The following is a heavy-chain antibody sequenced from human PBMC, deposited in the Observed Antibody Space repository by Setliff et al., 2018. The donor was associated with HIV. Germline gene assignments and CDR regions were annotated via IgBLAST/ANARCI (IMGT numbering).Heavy chain of an antibody. Sequence: PGESLKISCKGSGYRFTSHWIAWVRQMPGKGLEWMGIIYPGDSETRYSPSFQGQVTFSADKTVSTAYLQWSSLKPSDTAMYYCARGQFSTSFNWFDPWGQGTLVTVSS. J-gene: IGHJ5*02. CDR1: GYRFTSHW. CDR2: IYPGDSET. CDR3: ARGQFSTSFNWFDP. V-gene: IGHV5-51*01. D-gene: IGHD2-2*01.